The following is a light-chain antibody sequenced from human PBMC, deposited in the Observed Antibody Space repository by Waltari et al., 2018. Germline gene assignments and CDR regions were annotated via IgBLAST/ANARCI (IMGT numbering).Light chain of an antibody. CDR1: TNDFGAYYY. V-gene: IGLV2-14*01. CDR3: NSYTSTSTYV. J-gene: IGLJ1*01. CDR2: EVT. Sequence: QSALTQPASVSGSPGQSITLSCTGTTNDFGAYYYVSSYQQHPGKAPKLIIYEVTYRPSGVSNRFSGSKSGNTASLTISGLQAEDEADYYCNSYTSTSTYVFGTGTKVTVL.